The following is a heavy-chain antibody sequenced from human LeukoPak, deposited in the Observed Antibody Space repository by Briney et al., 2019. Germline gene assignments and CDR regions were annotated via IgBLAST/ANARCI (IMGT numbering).Heavy chain of an antibody. CDR3: VRDFSLTRLERPFDS. CDR1: GFTFSAYW. CDR2: IKQDGSEK. D-gene: IGHD1-1*01. J-gene: IGHJ4*02. V-gene: IGHV3-7*01. Sequence: GGSLRLSCAASGFTFSAYWMTWVRQAPGKGLEWVANIKQDGSEKYYVDSVKGRFTISKDNAKNSLYLQMNSLRAEDTAVYYCVRDFSLTRLERPFDSWGQGTLVTVSS.